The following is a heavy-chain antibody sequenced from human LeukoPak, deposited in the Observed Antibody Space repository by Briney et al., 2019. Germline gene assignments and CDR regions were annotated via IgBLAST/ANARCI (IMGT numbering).Heavy chain of an antibody. Sequence: GGSLRLSCAASGFTFSTNWMHWVRQAPGKGLVWVSHINSDGSSPSYADSVKGRFTISRDNAKNTLYLQMNSLRAEDTAVYYCARDAGSFCGLDYWGQGTLVTVSS. CDR1: GFTFSTNW. V-gene: IGHV3-74*01. CDR3: ARDAGSFCGLDY. D-gene: IGHD1-26*01. CDR2: INSDGSSP. J-gene: IGHJ4*02.